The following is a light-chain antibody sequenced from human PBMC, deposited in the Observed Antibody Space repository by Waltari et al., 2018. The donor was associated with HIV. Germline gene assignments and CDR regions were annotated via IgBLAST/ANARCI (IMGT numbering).Light chain of an antibody. CDR1: QSITTY. CDR2: AAS. Sequence: DFQMTQSPSSLFASVGDRDPIPCRASQSITTYLNWYQHKPGKAPKLLINAASSLQSGVPSRFSGSGSGTDFTLIISSLQPEDFATYYCQQSFSVPPSFGGGSKVEIK. J-gene: IGKJ4*01. V-gene: IGKV1-39*01. CDR3: QQSFSVPPS.